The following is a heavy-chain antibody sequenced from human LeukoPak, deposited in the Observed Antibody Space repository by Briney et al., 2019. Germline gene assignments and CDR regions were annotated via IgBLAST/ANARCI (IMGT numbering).Heavy chain of an antibody. V-gene: IGHV3-33*01. J-gene: IGHJ4*02. Sequence: GGSLRLSCAASGFTFSSYGMHWVRQAPGKGLEWVAVIWYDGSNKYYADSVKGRFTISRDNSKNTLYLQMNSLRAEDTAVYYCASRVEYGTDTFGGEFDYWGQGTLVTVSS. CDR2: IWYDGSNK. CDR3: ASRVEYGTDTFGGEFDY. CDR1: GFTFSSYG. D-gene: IGHD3-16*01.